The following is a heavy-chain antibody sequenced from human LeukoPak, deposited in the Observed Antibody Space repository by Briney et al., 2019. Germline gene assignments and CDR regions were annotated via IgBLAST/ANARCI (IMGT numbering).Heavy chain of an antibody. V-gene: IGHV4-39*07. CDR2: VYYSGST. Sequence: SETLFLTCSISGGSISINNFWWGWIRPSPGKAMEWVGSVYYSGSTYYNPSLTRRLTMSVDTSKNQFSLKLTSLTAADTAVYYCARGTSFGLMNSDNWGQGTLVIVSS. J-gene: IGHJ4*02. CDR3: ARGTSFGLMNSDN. CDR1: GGSISINNFW. D-gene: IGHD2-8*01.